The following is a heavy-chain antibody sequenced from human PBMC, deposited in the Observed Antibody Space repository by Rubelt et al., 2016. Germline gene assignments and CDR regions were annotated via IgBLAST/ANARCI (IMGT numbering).Heavy chain of an antibody. J-gene: IGHJ5*02. CDR3: ARHAGDGGNSEDWFDP. Sequence: EVQLVQSGAEVKKPGESLRISCKGSGYSFTSYWISWVRQMPGKGLEWMGRIDPSDSYTNYSPSFQGHVTISADKSISTAYLQWSSLQASDTAMYYCARHAGDGGNSEDWFDPWGQGTLVTVSS. CDR2: IDPSDSYT. D-gene: IGHD4-23*01. CDR1: GYSFTSYW. V-gene: IGHV5-10-1*01.